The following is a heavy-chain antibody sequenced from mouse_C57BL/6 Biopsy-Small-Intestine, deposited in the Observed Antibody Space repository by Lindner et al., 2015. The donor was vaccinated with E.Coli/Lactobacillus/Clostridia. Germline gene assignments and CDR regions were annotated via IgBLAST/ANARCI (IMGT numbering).Heavy chain of an antibody. CDR2: INSNGGGT. CDR1: GYTFSRYY. D-gene: IGHD2-1*01. Sequence: SVKVSCKASGYTFSRYYMHWVRQAPGQGLEWMGIINSNGGGTTYAQKFQGGVTMTRDTSTSTVYMELSSLRSEDTAVYYCARDFIVGRDFYYQGMDVWGQGTTVTVSS. CDR3: ARDFIVGRDFYYQGMDV. J-gene: IGHJ1*01. V-gene: IGHV1-64*01.